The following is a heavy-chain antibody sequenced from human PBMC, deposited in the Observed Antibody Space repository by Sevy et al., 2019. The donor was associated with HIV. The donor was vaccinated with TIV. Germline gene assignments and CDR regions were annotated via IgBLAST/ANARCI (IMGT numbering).Heavy chain of an antibody. V-gene: IGHV3-23*01. Sequence: GGSLRLSCAASGFTFSSYAMSWVRQAPGKGLEWVSAISGSGSSTYYADSVKGRFTISRDNSKNTLYLQMNSLRAEDTAVYYCAKDPSSYYYGSGSYYFDYWGQGTLVTVSS. D-gene: IGHD3-10*01. CDR1: GFTFSSYA. J-gene: IGHJ4*02. CDR3: AKDPSSYYYGSGSYYFDY. CDR2: ISGSGSST.